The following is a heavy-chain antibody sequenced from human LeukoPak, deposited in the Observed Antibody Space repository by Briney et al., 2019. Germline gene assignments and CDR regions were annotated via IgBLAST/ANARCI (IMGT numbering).Heavy chain of an antibody. CDR2: IDSTGAYT. J-gene: IGHJ4*02. CDR1: GFIFSNYA. CDR3: AKGSAAGRPYYFDY. Sequence: GGSLRLSCAASGFIFSNYAMSWVRQAPGKGLEWVSAIDSTGAYTWCADSVKGRFTISKDSSKTILYLQMNSLRAEDAAVYFCAKGSAAGRPYYFDYWGQGTLVTVSS. D-gene: IGHD6-25*01. V-gene: IGHV3-23*01.